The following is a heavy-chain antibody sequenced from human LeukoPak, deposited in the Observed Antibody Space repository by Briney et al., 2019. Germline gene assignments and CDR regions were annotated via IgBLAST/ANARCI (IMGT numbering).Heavy chain of an antibody. Sequence: PGESLRLSCAASGFTFSNYWMSWVRQAPGKGLEWVANIKQDGSEKYYVDSVKGRFTISRDNAKNSLYLQMNSLRDEDTAVYYCARGYDYGDYWGQGTLVTVSS. CDR3: ARGYDYGDY. CDR1: GFTFSNYW. J-gene: IGHJ4*02. CDR2: IKQDGSEK. D-gene: IGHD2-15*01. V-gene: IGHV3-7*01.